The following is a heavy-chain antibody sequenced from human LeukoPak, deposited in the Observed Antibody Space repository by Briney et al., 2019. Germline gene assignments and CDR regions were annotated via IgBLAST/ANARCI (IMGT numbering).Heavy chain of an antibody. J-gene: IGHJ4*02. D-gene: IGHD6-13*01. CDR2: ISSSGGTI. CDR1: GFTFSSYE. Sequence: PRGSLRLSCAASGFTFSSYEMNWVRQAPGKGLEWVSYISSSGGTIYYADSVKGRFTISRDNAKNSLYLQMNSLRAEDTAVYYCTRSQGSWPDYFDYWGQGTLVTVSS. V-gene: IGHV3-48*03. CDR3: TRSQGSWPDYFDY.